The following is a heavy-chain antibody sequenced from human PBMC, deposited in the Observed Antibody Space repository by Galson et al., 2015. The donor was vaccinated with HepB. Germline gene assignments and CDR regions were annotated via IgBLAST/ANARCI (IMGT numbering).Heavy chain of an antibody. D-gene: IGHD6-13*01. CDR3: VKGVGSSSWHRDKPCDY. CDR1: GFTFSSYA. Sequence: SLRLSCAAYGFTFSSYAMHWVRQAPGKGLEYVSAISSNGGSTYYADSVKGRFTISRDNSKNTLYLQMSSLRSEDTAVYYCVKGVGSSSWHRDKPCDYWGQGTLVTVSS. V-gene: IGHV3-64D*06. J-gene: IGHJ4*02. CDR2: ISSNGGST.